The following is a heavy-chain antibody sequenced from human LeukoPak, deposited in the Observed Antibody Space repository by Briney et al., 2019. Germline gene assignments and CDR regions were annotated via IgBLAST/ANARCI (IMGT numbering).Heavy chain of an antibody. Sequence: GGSLRLSCAASGFTFSSYTMNWVRQAPGKGLEWVSSISNSPSYVYYADSVKGRFTISRDNAKNLLYLQMHSLRAEDTAVYYCARLEGLWFAWGQGNLVRVSS. CDR3: ARLEGLWFA. CDR1: GFTFSSYT. D-gene: IGHD3-10*01. V-gene: IGHV3-21*06. CDR2: ISNSPSYV. J-gene: IGHJ5*02.